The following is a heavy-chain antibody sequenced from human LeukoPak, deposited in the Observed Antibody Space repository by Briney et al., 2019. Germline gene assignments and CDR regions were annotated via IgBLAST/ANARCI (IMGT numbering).Heavy chain of an antibody. CDR2: INPNSGGT. V-gene: IGHV1-2*02. D-gene: IGHD1-1*01. CDR3: THHWTSGCFDY. CDR1: GYTFTGYY. Sequence: ASVKVSCRASGYTFTGYYMHWVRQAPGQGLEWMGWINPNSGGTNYAQKFRGRVTMTRDTSISTAYMEISRLRSDDPAVYSCTHHWTSGCFDYWGQGTLVTVSS. J-gene: IGHJ4*02.